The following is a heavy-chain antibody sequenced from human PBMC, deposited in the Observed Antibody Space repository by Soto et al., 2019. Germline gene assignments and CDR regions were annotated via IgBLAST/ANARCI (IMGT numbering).Heavy chain of an antibody. CDR2: KNPNSGNT. CDR1: GYTFTSYD. J-gene: IGHJ6*03. D-gene: IGHD3-10*01. CDR3: ATNRGVINPDYYMDV. Sequence: QVQLVQSGAEVKKPGASVKVSCKASGYTFTSYDINWVRQATGQGLEWMGWKNPNSGNTGYAQKFQGRVTMTRNTSISTAYMELSSLRSEDTAVYYCATNRGVINPDYYMDVWGKGTTVTVSS. V-gene: IGHV1-8*01.